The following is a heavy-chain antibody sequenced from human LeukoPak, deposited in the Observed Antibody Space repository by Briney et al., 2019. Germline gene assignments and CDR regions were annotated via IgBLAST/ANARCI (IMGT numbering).Heavy chain of an antibody. CDR2: IKQDGSEK. Sequence: GGSLRLSCAASGFTFSSHSINWVRQAPGKGLEWVANIKQDGSEKYYVDSVKGRFTISRDNAKNLVYLQMNSLRVEDTALYYCARGGESRAMLHQWGQGTLVTVSS. J-gene: IGHJ4*02. D-gene: IGHD3-16*01. CDR3: ARGGESRAMLHQ. CDR1: GFTFSSHS. V-gene: IGHV3-7*04.